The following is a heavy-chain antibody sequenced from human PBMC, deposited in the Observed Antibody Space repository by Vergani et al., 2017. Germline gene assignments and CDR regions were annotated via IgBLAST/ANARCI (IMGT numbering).Heavy chain of an antibody. D-gene: IGHD2-15*01. CDR3: AREGGYCSGSSCSNDAFDI. V-gene: IGHV1-69*18. CDR2: IIPIFGTA. J-gene: IGHJ3*02. Sequence: QVQLVQSGAEVRKPGASAKVSCKASGGTFSSYAISWVRQAPGQGLEWMGRIIPIFGTANYAQKFQGRVTITADESTSTAYMELSSLRSEDTAVYYCAREGGYCSGSSCSNDAFDIWGQGTMVTVSS. CDR1: GGTFSSYA.